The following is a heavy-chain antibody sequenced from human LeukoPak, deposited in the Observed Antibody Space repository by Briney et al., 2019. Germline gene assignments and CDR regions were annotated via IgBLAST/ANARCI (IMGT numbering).Heavy chain of an antibody. CDR1: GFTFSNAW. J-gene: IGHJ4*02. CDR2: IKSKTDGGTT. CDR3: TTDLYYDFWSGYLGRDY. Sequence: PGGSLRLSCAASGFTFSNAWMSWVRQAPGKGLEWVGRIKSKTDGGTTDYAAPVKGRFTISRDDSKNTLYLQMNSLKTEDTAVYYCTTDLYYDFWSGYLGRDYWGQGTLVTVSS. D-gene: IGHD3-3*01. V-gene: IGHV3-15*01.